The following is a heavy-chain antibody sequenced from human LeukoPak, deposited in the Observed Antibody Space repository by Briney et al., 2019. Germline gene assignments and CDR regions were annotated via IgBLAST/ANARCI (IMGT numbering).Heavy chain of an antibody. D-gene: IGHD3-10*01. Sequence: SETLSLTCNVSGGSISSNTHYWGWIRQPPGKGLEWIASVHYTGSTYYNPSLKSRVTIAVDTSKNQFSVRMTSVTAADTAVYYCARRADHFYYYMDVWGKGTTVTVSS. CDR2: VHYTGST. J-gene: IGHJ6*03. CDR1: GGSISSNTHY. V-gene: IGHV4-39*07. CDR3: ARRADHFYYYMDV.